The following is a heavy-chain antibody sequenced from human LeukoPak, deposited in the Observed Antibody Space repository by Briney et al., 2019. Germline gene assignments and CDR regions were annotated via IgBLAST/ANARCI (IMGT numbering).Heavy chain of an antibody. CDR1: GESMTGHY. V-gene: IGHV4-34*01. CDR2: IHHSGGI. Sequence: SETLSLTCAVYGESMTGHYWTWIRQPPGKRLEWIGGIHHSGGINSNPSLKNRVTMSIDMSKNQFSLKLKSVTAADTAVYYCARATASGSGRAYDHWAQGNLVPVSS. CDR3: ARATASGSGRAYDH. J-gene: IGHJ4*02. D-gene: IGHD3-10*01.